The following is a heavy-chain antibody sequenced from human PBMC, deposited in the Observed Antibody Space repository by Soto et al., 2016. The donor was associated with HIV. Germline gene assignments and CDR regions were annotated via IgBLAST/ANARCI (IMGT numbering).Heavy chain of an antibody. CDR2: ISGSGGST. CDR1: GFTFSSYA. V-gene: IGHV3-23*01. J-gene: IGHJ4*02. D-gene: IGHD3-22*01. CDR3: AKRDTYYYDSSGYYNY. Sequence: EVQLLESGGGLVQPGGSLRLSCAASGFTFSSYAMSWVRQAPGKGLEWVSAISGSGGSTYYADSVKGRFTISRDNSKNTLYLQMNSLRAEDTAVYYCAKRDTYYYDSSGYYNYWGQGTLVTVSS.